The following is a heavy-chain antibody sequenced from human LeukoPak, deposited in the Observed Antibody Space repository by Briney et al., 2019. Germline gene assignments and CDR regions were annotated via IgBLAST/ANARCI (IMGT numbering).Heavy chain of an antibody. J-gene: IGHJ5*02. D-gene: IGHD2-15*01. V-gene: IGHV3-30*03. CDR3: ARDGGYCSGGSCYDGGWFDP. Sequence: GGSLRLSCAASGFTFSSYGMHWVRQAPGKGLEWVAVISYDGSNKYYADSVKGRFTISRDNAKNSLYLQMNSLRAEDTAVYYCARDGGYCSGGSCYDGGWFDPWGQGTLVTVSS. CDR1: GFTFSSYG. CDR2: ISYDGSNK.